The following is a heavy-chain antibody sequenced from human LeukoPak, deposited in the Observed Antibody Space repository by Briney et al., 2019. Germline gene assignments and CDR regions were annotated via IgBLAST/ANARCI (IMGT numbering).Heavy chain of an antibody. Sequence: ASVKVSCKASGYTFTSHDINWVRPATGQGLEWMGWMNPNSGNTGYAQRFQGRVTMTKSTSLSTVYMELSSLRSEDTAVYYCARGRGSNYENYFDHRGHGTRVTVSS. D-gene: IGHD3-16*01. J-gene: IGHJ4*01. CDR3: ARGRGSNYENYFDH. CDR1: GYTFTSHD. V-gene: IGHV1-8*01. CDR2: MNPNSGNT.